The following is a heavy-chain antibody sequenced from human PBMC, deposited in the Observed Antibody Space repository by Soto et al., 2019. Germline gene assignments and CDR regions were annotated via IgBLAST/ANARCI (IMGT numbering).Heavy chain of an antibody. CDR1: GDSVSSNSAA. CDR2: TYYRSKWYN. CDR3: ARFREVVVAADYYYGMDV. D-gene: IGHD2-15*01. V-gene: IGHV6-1*01. Sequence: SQTLSLTCAISGDSVSSNSAAWNWIRQSPSRGLEWLGRTYYRSKWYNDYAVSVKSRITINPDTSKNQFSLQLNSVTPEDTAVYYRARFREVVVAADYYYGMDVWGQGTTVTVSS. J-gene: IGHJ6*02.